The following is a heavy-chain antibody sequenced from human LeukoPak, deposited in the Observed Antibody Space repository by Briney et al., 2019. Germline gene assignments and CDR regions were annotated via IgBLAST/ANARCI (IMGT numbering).Heavy chain of an antibody. V-gene: IGHV3-23*01. CDR2: ITGGGSR. Sequence: GGSLRLSCAGSGFTFSRYAMSWVRQAPGKGPEWVSGITGGGSRYYADSVKGRFSISRDNSNNMMYLQMDSLRVEDTAIYYCAKDYVSVDAYWDFDYWGQGTLVTVSS. D-gene: IGHD5-24*01. CDR3: AKDYVSVDAYWDFDY. J-gene: IGHJ4*02. CDR1: GFTFSRYA.